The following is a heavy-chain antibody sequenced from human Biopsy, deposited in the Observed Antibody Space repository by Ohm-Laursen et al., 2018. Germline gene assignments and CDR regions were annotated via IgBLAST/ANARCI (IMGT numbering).Heavy chain of an antibody. CDR1: GGSISGYH. D-gene: IGHD3-16*01. V-gene: IGHV4-59*01. CDR3: ARDSRGGHLNTTLITGKNLDS. CDR2: ISNSGNT. Sequence: SETLSLTCTVSGGSISGYHWSWIRKSPGKGLEWIGFISNSGNTNYNPSLKSRVTISADTSKNQFSLKLNSVTAADTAVYFCARDSRGGHLNTTLITGKNLDSWGQGILVTVSS. J-gene: IGHJ4*02.